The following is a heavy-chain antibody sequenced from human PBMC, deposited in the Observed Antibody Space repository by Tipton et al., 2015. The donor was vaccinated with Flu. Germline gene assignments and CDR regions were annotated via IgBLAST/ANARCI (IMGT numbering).Heavy chain of an antibody. V-gene: IGHV1-69*01. CDR1: GGTFSSYA. Sequence: QLVQSGAEVKKPGSSVKVSCKASGGTFSSYAISWVRQATGQGLEWRGGIIPIFGTANYAQKFQGRVTITADESTSTAYMELSSLRSEDTAVYYCARVPGEATPTYYYGMDVWGQGTTVTVSS. CDR2: IIPIFGTA. D-gene: IGHD2-15*01. CDR3: ARVPGEATPTYYYGMDV. J-gene: IGHJ6*02.